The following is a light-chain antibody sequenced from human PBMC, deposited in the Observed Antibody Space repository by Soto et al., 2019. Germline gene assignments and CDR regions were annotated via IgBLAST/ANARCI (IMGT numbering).Light chain of an antibody. CDR1: SSNIGAGYD. CDR3: LSFDSSLSVV. V-gene: IGLV1-40*01. Sequence: QSVLTQPPSVSGAPGQRVTISCTGSSSNIGAGYDVHWYLQLPGRAPKLLIYGNTNRPSGVPDRFSGSKSGTSASLAITGLQAEDEADYYCLSFDSSLSVVFGGGTKVTVL. J-gene: IGLJ2*01. CDR2: GNT.